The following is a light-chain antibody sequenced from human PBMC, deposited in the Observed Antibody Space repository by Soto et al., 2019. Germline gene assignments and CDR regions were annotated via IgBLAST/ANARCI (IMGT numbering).Light chain of an antibody. V-gene: IGLV1-40*01. Sequence: QSVLTQPPSVSGAPGQRVTISCTGSSSNIGAGYDVHWYQQLPGTAPKLLIYGNSNRPSGVPDRFSGSKSGTSASLAITGLQAEDDADYYCQSYASSLSALFGGGTKVTVL. CDR1: SSNIGAGYD. CDR2: GNS. J-gene: IGLJ2*01. CDR3: QSYASSLSAL.